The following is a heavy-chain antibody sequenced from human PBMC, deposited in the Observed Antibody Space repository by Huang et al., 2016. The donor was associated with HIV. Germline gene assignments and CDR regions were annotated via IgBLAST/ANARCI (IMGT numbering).Heavy chain of an antibody. CDR2: INSDGSSS. CDR1: GFTFSSYW. V-gene: IGHV3-74*01. Sequence: EVQLVESGGGLVQPGGSLRLSCAASGFTFSSYWMHWVRQAPGKGLVWVSLINSDGSSSGYADSVKGRFTISRDNAKNTLYLQMNSLRAEDTAVYYCVRDPRIQSWLNYFDYWGQGTLVSVSS. CDR3: VRDPRIQSWLNYFDY. D-gene: IGHD3-22*01. J-gene: IGHJ4*02.